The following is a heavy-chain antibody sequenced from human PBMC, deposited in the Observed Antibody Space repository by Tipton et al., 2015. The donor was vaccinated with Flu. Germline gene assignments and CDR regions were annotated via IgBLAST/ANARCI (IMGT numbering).Heavy chain of an antibody. CDR1: GYSISSGYY. D-gene: IGHD3-16*01. J-gene: IGHJ4*02. V-gene: IGHV4-61*02. CDR3: ARDGGRGSSPYYFDY. Sequence: TLSLTCAVSGYSISSGYYWGWIRQPAGKRPEWIGRINTSGSTNYNPSLKSRVTMSVDASKNQFSLKLSSVTAADTAVYYCARDGGRGSSPYYFDYWGQGTLVTVSS. CDR2: INTSGST.